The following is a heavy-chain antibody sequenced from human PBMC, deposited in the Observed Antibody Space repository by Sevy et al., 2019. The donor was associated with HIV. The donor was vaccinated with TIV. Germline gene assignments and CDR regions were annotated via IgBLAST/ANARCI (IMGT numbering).Heavy chain of an antibody. Sequence: ASVKVSCKASGYTYTTYYMHWVRPAPRQGLEWIGIINPSGGGTSYAQKFQGRVTMTRDTSTSTVYLELSSLRSEDTAVYYCTKDVVATPNYYSGMDVWGQGTTVTVSS. D-gene: IGHD2-15*01. CDR2: INPSGGGT. V-gene: IGHV1-46*03. CDR3: TKDVVATPNYYSGMDV. J-gene: IGHJ6*02. CDR1: GYTYTTYY.